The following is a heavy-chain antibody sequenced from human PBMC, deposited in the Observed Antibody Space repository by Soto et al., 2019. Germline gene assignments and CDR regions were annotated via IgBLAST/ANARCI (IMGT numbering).Heavy chain of an antibody. D-gene: IGHD3-10*01. J-gene: IGHJ5*02. CDR2: IYHSGST. CDR1: AGSISSSNW. CDR3: ARDHVLLWFGELSGWFAP. Sequence: PSETLSLTCAGSAGSISSSNWLICLLQPPKKGLEWIGEIYHSGSTNYNPSLKSRVTISVDKSKNQFSLKLSSVTAADTAVYYCARDHVLLWFGELSGWFAPWGQGTLVPVSS. V-gene: IGHV4-4*02.